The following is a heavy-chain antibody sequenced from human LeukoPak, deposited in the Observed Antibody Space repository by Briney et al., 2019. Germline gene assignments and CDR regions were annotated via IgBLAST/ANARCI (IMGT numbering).Heavy chain of an antibody. Sequence: GGSLRLSCAASGSGFTFSTNSMSWVRQAPGKGLDWVATINQDGSERYYVDSVKGRFTISRDNPKNSLFLQMNSLRAEDTALYYCARDYRGGTFYDFWGQGALVTVSS. D-gene: IGHD2-15*01. CDR3: ARDYRGGTFYDF. CDR1: GSGFTFSTNS. J-gene: IGHJ4*02. CDR2: INQDGSER. V-gene: IGHV3-7*01.